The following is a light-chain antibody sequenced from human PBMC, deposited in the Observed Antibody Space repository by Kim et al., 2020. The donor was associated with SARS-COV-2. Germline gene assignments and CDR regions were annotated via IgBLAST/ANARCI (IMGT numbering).Light chain of an antibody. CDR2: LNSDGSH. CDR3: QTWATGIQV. Sequence: QLVLTQSPSASASLGASVKLTCTLSSGHSNYAIAWHQQRPEKGPRYLMKLNSDGSHSKGDGIPDRFSGSTSGAERYLTISSLQSEDEADYYCQTWATGIQVFGGETKLTVL. J-gene: IGLJ2*01. CDR1: SGHSNYA. V-gene: IGLV4-69*01.